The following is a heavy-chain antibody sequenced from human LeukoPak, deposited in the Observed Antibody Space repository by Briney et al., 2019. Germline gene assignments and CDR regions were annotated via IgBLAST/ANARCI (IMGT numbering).Heavy chain of an antibody. CDR1: GDSISYFY. Sequence: SETLSLTCTVSGDSISYFYWGWIRQPPGKGLEWIGYIYYSGSTNYNPSLKSRVTISVDTSKNQFSLKLSSVTAADTAAYYCASGTGSHGYYYSIYFDYWGQGTLVTASS. D-gene: IGHD3-22*01. CDR2: IYYSGST. J-gene: IGHJ4*02. CDR3: ASGTGSHGYYYSIYFDY. V-gene: IGHV4-59*01.